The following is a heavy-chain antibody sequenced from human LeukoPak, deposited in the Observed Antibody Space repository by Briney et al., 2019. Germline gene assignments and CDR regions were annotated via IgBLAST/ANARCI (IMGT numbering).Heavy chain of an antibody. CDR3: ARGRGYCSGGSCYGGDY. J-gene: IGHJ4*02. CDR1: GGSFSGYY. V-gene: IGHV4-34*01. CDR2: INHSGST. D-gene: IGHD2-15*01. Sequence: SETLSLTCAVYGGSFSGYYWSWIRQPPGKGLEWIGAINHSGSTNYNPSLKSRVTISVDTSKNQFSLKLSSVTAADTAVYYCARGRGYCSGGSCYGGDYWGQGTLVTVSS.